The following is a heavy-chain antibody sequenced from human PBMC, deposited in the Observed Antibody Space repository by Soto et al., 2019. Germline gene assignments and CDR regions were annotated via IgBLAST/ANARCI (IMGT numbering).Heavy chain of an antibody. CDR1: GGSFSGYD. CDR2: ISHTGST. Sequence: LETLSLTCAVYGGSFSGYDWTWIRQPPGKGLEWIGEISHTGSTNYNPSLKSRVTISLDTSKNHFSLKLSSVTAADTAVYYCARGYSSSWYGNWFDPWGQGTLVTVSS. CDR3: ARGYSSSWYGNWFDP. J-gene: IGHJ5*02. V-gene: IGHV4-34*01. D-gene: IGHD6-13*01.